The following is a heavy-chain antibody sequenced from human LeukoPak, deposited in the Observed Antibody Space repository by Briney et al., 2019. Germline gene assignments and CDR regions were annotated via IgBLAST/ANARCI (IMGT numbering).Heavy chain of an antibody. Sequence: GGSLRLSCETAGFTFGSYVMHWVRRTPGKGLVWVSRISHDGFISYADSVKGRFTISRDNAKNTLILQMNSLRAEDTAVYYCARDWVYKIDYWGRGTLVTVSS. CDR2: ISHDGFI. CDR3: ARDWVYKIDY. V-gene: IGHV3-74*01. J-gene: IGHJ4*02. CDR1: GFTFGSYV. D-gene: IGHD5-24*01.